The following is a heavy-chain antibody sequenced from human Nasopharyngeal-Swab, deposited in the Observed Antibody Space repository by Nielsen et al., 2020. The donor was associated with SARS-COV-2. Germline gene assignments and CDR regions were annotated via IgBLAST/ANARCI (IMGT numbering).Heavy chain of an antibody. J-gene: IGHJ5*02. CDR2: INPGGGSA. Sequence: WGLHATGQGIVWMGIINPGGGSARYSQNFQGRVTMTRDTSTSTVYMELSSLRSEDTAEYYCARGGDPREVVAATDCFDPWGQGTLVTVSS. CDR3: ARGGDPREVVAATDCFDP. V-gene: IGHV1-46*01. D-gene: IGHD2-15*01.